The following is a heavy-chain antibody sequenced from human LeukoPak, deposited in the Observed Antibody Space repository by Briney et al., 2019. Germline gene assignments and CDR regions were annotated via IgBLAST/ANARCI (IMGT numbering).Heavy chain of an antibody. D-gene: IGHD5-12*01. J-gene: IGHJ4*02. CDR3: AKTYSGYDFGYFDY. CDR1: GFTFSSYA. V-gene: IGHV3-23*01. Sequence: GGSLRLSCAASGFTFSSYAMSWVRQAPGKGLEWVSAISGSGGSTYYADSVKGRYAISRDNSKNTLYLQMNSLRAEDTAVYYCAKTYSGYDFGYFDYWGQGTLVTVSS. CDR2: ISGSGGST.